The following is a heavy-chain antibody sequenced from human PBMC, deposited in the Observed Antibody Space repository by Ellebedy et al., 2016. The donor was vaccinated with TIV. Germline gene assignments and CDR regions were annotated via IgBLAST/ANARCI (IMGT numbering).Heavy chain of an antibody. CDR2: ISSSSNYV. Sequence: GESLKISCAASGFTVSSNYMNWVRQAPGKGLEWVSSISSSSNYVYYADSVKGRFTIFRDDDKNALYLQMNTLGVEDTAVYYCAAGSREYWFDPWGQGTLVTVSS. CDR1: GFTVSSNY. J-gene: IGHJ5*02. CDR3: AAGSREYWFDP. V-gene: IGHV3-21*01. D-gene: IGHD3-10*01.